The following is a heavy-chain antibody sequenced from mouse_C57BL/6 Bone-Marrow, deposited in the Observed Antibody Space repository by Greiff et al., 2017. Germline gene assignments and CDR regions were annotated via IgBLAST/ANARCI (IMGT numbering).Heavy chain of an antibody. J-gene: IGHJ4*01. D-gene: IGHD2-3*01. V-gene: IGHV5-6*01. CDR3: ARHDGFYYYAMDY. Sequence: EVKLMESGGDLVKPGGSLKLSCAASGFTFSSYGMSWFRQTPDKRLEWVATISSGGSYTYYPDSVKGRFTISRDNANNTLYLQMSSLKSEDTAMYYCARHDGFYYYAMDYWGQGTSVTVSS. CDR1: GFTFSSYG. CDR2: ISSGGSYT.